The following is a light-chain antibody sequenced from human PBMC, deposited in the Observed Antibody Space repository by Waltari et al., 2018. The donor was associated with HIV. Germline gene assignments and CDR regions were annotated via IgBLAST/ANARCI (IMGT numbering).Light chain of an antibody. CDR2: DVS. CDR3: QQYKQLPPYI. Sequence: EIVMTQSPATLSVSPGERATLSCRASQSINTALSWYQQKPGQAPRLLIYDVSTRATGVPTRFSCGGSGTEFTLTISSLQSEDFGVYYCQQYKQLPPYIFGQGTKLEI. CDR1: QSINTA. J-gene: IGKJ2*01. V-gene: IGKV3-15*01.